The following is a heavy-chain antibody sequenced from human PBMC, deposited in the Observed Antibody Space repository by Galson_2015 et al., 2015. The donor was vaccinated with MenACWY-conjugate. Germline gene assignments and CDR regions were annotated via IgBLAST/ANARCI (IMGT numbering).Heavy chain of an antibody. Sequence: SVKVSCKASGGTFSSYAISWVRQAPGQGLEWMGGIIPIFGTANYAQKFQGRVTITADESTSTAYMELSSLRSEDTAVYYCARVPYYDSSGYFDYWGQGTLVTVSS. J-gene: IGHJ4*02. CDR1: GGTFSSYA. CDR3: ARVPYYDSSGYFDY. CDR2: IIPIFGTA. V-gene: IGHV1-69*13. D-gene: IGHD3-22*01.